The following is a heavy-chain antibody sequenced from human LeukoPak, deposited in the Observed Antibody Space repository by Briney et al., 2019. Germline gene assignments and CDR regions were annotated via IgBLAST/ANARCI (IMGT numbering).Heavy chain of an antibody. CDR2: ISDSGDNT. CDR3: ARSAAAGRIVATFAY. Sequence: GGSLRLSCVASGITLSRYAMTWVRQAPGKGLEWVSGISDSGDNTYYADSVQGRFTISRDISKNTLFLQMNSLRAEDTAVYYCARSAAAGRIVATFAYWGQGTLVTVSS. J-gene: IGHJ4*02. CDR1: GITLSRYA. D-gene: IGHD5-12*01. V-gene: IGHV3-23*01.